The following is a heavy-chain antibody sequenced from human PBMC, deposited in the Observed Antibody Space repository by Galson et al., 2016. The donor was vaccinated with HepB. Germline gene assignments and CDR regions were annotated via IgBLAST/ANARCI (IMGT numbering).Heavy chain of an antibody. CDR2: ISESGGTT. V-gene: IGHV3-23*01. Sequence: SLRLSCAASGFTFSNYAMSWVRQAPGKGLEWVSGISESGGTTYDTDSLKGRFTIARDNSRNMLFLQMTSMRAADTAVYYCAKDRYDSSGARYDYWGQGTLVTVSS. CDR3: AKDRYDSSGARYDY. D-gene: IGHD3-22*01. J-gene: IGHJ4*02. CDR1: GFTFSNYA.